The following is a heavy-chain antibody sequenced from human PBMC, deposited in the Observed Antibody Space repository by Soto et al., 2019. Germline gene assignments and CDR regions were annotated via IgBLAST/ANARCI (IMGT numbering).Heavy chain of an antibody. CDR1: GFTFSTYT. CDR2: ISYAERNK. CDR3: AREQNYGSGSYDY. J-gene: IGHJ4*02. Sequence: ESGGGVVQPGRSLRLSCAASGFTFSTYTLHWVRQAPGKGLEWVALISYAERNKYYADSVKGRFTISRDNSKNTLYLQMNSLRGDDTAVYCCAREQNYGSGSYDYWGQGTLVTVSS. V-gene: IGHV3-30*04. D-gene: IGHD3-10*01.